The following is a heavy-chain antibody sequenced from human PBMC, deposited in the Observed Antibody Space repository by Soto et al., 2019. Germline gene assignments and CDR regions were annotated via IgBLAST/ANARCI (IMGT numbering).Heavy chain of an antibody. J-gene: IGHJ4*02. D-gene: IGHD4-17*01. Sequence: GALRLSCAASGFTFTNYAMTWARQAPGKGLEWVSSLLRSGSTTYYADSVKGRFTISSDISANSLYLQMDSLRAEDTAVYYCAKDAVSGDGIWLLDSWGQGTVVTVSS. V-gene: IGHV3-23*01. CDR3: AKDAVSGDGIWLLDS. CDR2: LLRSGSTT. CDR1: GFTFTNYA.